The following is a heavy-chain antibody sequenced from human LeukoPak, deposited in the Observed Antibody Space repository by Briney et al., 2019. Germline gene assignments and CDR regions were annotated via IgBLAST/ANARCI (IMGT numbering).Heavy chain of an antibody. CDR3: ASKKRDGYNPMPYDY. D-gene: IGHD5-24*01. CDR1: GGSISSYY. Sequence: PSETLSLTCTVSGGSISSYYWSWIRQPPGKGLEWIGYIYYSGSTNYNPSLKSRVTISVDTSKNQFSLKLSSVTAADTAVYYCASKKRDGYNPMPYDYWSQGTLVTVSS. V-gene: IGHV4-59*01. J-gene: IGHJ4*02. CDR2: IYYSGST.